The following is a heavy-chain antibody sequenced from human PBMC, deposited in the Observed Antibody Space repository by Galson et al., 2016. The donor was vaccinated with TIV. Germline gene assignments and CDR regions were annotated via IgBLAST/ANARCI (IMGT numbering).Heavy chain of an antibody. D-gene: IGHD3-10*01. CDR3: ACYPNLFGSGNYYKDLDF. CDR2: INHKGST. Sequence: ETLSLTCAVSGESLSDYYWNWIRQPPGKGLEWIGEINHKGSTNYNPSLKNRVSMSVDRSKSQFSLRLSSVTAADTAVYYCACYPNLFGSGNYYKDLDFWGQGILVAVSS. CDR1: GESLSDYY. J-gene: IGHJ4*02. V-gene: IGHV4-34*01.